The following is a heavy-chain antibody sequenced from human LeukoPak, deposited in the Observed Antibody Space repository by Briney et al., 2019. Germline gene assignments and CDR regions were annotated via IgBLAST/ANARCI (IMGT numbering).Heavy chain of an antibody. D-gene: IGHD2-21*02. J-gene: IGHJ5*02. CDR3: ARVTDPRYNYFDP. V-gene: IGHV3-23*01. CDR1: GFTFNSYA. CDR2: IYYAGGDT. Sequence: GGSLRLSCAASGFTFNSYAMSWVRQAPGKGPEWVSTIYYAGGDTYYADSVKGRFTVSRDNINNALHLQMDSLRVEDTAVYYCARVTDPRYNYFDPWGQGTLVTVSS.